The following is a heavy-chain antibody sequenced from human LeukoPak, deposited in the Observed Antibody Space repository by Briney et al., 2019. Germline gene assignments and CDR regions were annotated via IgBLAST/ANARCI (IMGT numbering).Heavy chain of an antibody. J-gene: IGHJ4*02. Sequence: GGSLRLSCAASGFTFSIYWMSWVRQAPGKGLEWVANINQDGSQKYYVDSVKGRFTISRDNAKNSLYLQMNSLRAEDTAVYYCAREIAARPYYFDYWGQGTLVTVSS. D-gene: IGHD6-6*01. CDR1: GFTFSIYW. V-gene: IGHV3-7*01. CDR2: INQDGSQK. CDR3: AREIAARPYYFDY.